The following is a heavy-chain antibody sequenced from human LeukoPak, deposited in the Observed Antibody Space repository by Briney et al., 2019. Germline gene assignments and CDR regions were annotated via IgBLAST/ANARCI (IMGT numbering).Heavy chain of an antibody. CDR2: ITSSSSTI. CDR3: ARGAPRAYCSTTSCWGAFDI. D-gene: IGHD2-2*01. Sequence: GGSLRLSCAASGFTFSSYSMNWVRQAPGKGLEWVSYITSSSSTIYYADSVKGRFTISRDNAKNSLYLQMNGLRGEDTAVYYCARGAPRAYCSTTSCWGAFDIWGQGTMVTVSS. J-gene: IGHJ3*02. CDR1: GFTFSSYS. V-gene: IGHV3-48*01.